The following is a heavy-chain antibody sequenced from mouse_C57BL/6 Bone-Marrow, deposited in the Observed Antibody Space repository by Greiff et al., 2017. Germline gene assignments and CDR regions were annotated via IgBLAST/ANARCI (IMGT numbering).Heavy chain of an antibody. Sequence: EVHLVESGGDLVKPGGSLKLSCAASGFTFSSYGMSWVRQTPDKRLEWVATISSGGGYTYYPDSVKGRFTISRDNAKNTLYLQMSSLKSEDTAMYYCARRYYYGSSLGYFGVGGTGTTVTVSS. CDR3: ARRYYYGSSLGYFGV. CDR2: ISSGGGYT. D-gene: IGHD1-1*01. CDR1: GFTFSSYG. V-gene: IGHV5-6*01. J-gene: IGHJ1*03.